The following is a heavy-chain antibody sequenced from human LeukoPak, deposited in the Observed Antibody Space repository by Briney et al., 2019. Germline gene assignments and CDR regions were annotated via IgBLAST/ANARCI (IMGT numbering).Heavy chain of an antibody. CDR2: IYIVGST. J-gene: IGHJ4*02. D-gene: IGHD3-9*01. V-gene: IGHV3-66*02. Sequence: GGPLRLSCSPSGFTVRSNYMSWVRQAPGKELEWVSVIYIVGSTYHADSVKGRFTFSRDNSKNTLYLQMNSLRAEDTAVYYCAREANYDILTGYRPSDYWGQGTLVTVSS. CDR1: GFTVRSNY. CDR3: AREANYDILTGYRPSDY.